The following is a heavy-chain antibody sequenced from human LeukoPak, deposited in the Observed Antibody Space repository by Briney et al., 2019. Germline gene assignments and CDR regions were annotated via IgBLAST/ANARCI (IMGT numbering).Heavy chain of an antibody. CDR1: GFTVSSNY. D-gene: IGHD3-9*01. CDR2: IYSGDNT. V-gene: IGHV3-66*01. Sequence: GGSLRLSCVASGFTVSSNYMSWVRQAPGKGLEWVSVIYSGDNTYYVDSVKGRFTISRDSSKNTLYLQMNSLRAEDTAVYYCARDYYDILTANRQTKSSYFDYWGQGTLVTVSS. J-gene: IGHJ4*02. CDR3: ARDYYDILTANRQTKSSYFDY.